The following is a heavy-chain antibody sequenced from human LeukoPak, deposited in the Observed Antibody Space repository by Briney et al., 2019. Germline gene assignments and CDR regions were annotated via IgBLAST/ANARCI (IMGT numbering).Heavy chain of an antibody. CDR3: ARNNYDYGVDY. J-gene: IGHJ4*02. CDR2: INSDGSST. V-gene: IGHV3-74*01. Sequence: GGSLRLSCAASGFTFSSYWMHRVRQAPGKGLVWVSRINSDGSSTSYADSVKGRFTISRDNAKNTLYLQMNSLRAEDTAVYYCARNNYDYGVDYWGQGTLVTVSS. CDR1: GFTFSSYW. D-gene: IGHD3-16*01.